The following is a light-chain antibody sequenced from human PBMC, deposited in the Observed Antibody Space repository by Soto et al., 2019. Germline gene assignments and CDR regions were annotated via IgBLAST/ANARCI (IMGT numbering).Light chain of an antibody. CDR1: SSDVGGFNY. V-gene: IGLV2-14*01. J-gene: IGLJ3*02. CDR3: SSYTSNRTLV. CDR2: DVS. Sequence: QSALTQPASVSGSPGQSITISCTGTSSDVGGFNYVSWYQQHPGKAPKLIIYDVSNRPSGVSNRFSGSKSGNTASLTISGLQAEDEADYYCSSYTSNRTLVFGGGTKLTVL.